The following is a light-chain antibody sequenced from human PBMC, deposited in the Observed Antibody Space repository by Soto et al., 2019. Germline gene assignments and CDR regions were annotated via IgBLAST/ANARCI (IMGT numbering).Light chain of an antibody. CDR2: SNN. CDR3: QSYDSSLRAAV. J-gene: IGLJ2*01. Sequence: QSVLTQPPSVSGAPGQKVIISCTGSSSNIGAGYDVHWYQQLPGTAPKLLIYSNNNRPSGVPDRLSGSKSGTSASLAITGLQVEDEADYYCQSYDSSLRAAVFGGGTKVTVL. V-gene: IGLV1-40*01. CDR1: SSNIGAGYD.